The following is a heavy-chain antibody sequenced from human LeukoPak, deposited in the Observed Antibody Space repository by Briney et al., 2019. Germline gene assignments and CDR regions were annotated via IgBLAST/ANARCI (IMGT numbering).Heavy chain of an antibody. Sequence: GGSLRLSCAASGFTFSSYWMSWVRQAPGKGLEWVANIKQDGSEKYCVDSVKGRFTISRDNAKNSLYLQMNSLRAEDTAVYYCARVSPRAYYCSSTSCYTRNYFGYWGQGTLVTVSS. J-gene: IGHJ4*02. CDR3: ARVSPRAYYCSSTSCYTRNYFGY. CDR1: GFTFSSYW. D-gene: IGHD2-2*02. CDR2: IKQDGSEK. V-gene: IGHV3-7*01.